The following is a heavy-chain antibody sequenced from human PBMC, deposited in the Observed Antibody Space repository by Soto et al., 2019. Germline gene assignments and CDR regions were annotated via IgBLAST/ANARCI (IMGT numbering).Heavy chain of an antibody. D-gene: IGHD1-7*01. CDR1: GFTFSSYS. J-gene: IGHJ1*01. Sequence: GGSLRLSCAASGFTFSSYSMNWVRQAPGKGLEWVSSISSSSSYIYYADSVKGRFTISRDNAKNSLYLQMNSLRAEDTAVYYCASPLRYWNYRAEYFQHWGQGTLVTVSS. CDR3: ASPLRYWNYRAEYFQH. V-gene: IGHV3-21*01. CDR2: ISSSSSYI.